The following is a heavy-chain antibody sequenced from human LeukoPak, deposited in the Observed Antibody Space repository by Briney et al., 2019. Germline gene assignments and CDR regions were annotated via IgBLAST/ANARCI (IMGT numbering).Heavy chain of an antibody. J-gene: IGHJ4*02. CDR1: SGSISTSNYY. V-gene: IGHV4-39*07. CDR3: AKDRSIGTYYTFDH. D-gene: IGHD1-26*01. CDR2: IFYSGST. Sequence: PSETLSLTCTVSSGSISTSNYYWGWVRQPPGKALEWIGNIFYSGSTYYSPSLKSRVTISLDTSRNQFSLKLNSVTAADTAVYYCAKDRSIGTYYTFDHWGQGTLVTVSS.